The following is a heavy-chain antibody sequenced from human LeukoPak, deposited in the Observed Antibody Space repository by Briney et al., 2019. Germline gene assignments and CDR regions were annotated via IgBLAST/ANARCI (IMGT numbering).Heavy chain of an antibody. CDR2: IGNSGSTI. CDR3: ARERGGTTATTDYYNYGMDV. V-gene: IGHV3-48*03. CDR1: GFTFSNYE. J-gene: IGHJ6*02. D-gene: IGHD4-11*01. Sequence: GGSLRLSCVASGFTFSNYEMNWVRQAPGKGLEWVSYIGNSGSTIYYGDSVKGRFTNSRDNAKKSLYLQMNSLRAEDTAVYYCARERGGTTATTDYYNYGMDVWGQGTTVTVSS.